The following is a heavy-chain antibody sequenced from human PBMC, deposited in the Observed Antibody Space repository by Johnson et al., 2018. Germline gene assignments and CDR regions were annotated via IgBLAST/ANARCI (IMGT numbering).Heavy chain of an antibody. V-gene: IGHV3-33*01. CDR2: IWYDGSNK. Sequence: QVQLVQSGGGVVQPGRSLRLSCAASGFTFSSYGMHWVRQAPGKGLEWVAVIWYDGSNKYYADSVKGRFTISRDNAKNSLYLQMNSLRDEDTAVYYCASFDYDTWGQGTMVTVSS. CDR1: GFTFSSYG. D-gene: IGHD3-9*01. CDR3: ASFDYDT. J-gene: IGHJ3*02.